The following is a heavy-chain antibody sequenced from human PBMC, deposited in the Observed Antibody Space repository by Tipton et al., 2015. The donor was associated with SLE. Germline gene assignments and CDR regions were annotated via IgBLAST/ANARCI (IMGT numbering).Heavy chain of an antibody. CDR3: VKDIQQVVEGDNWFDP. CDR2: ISWDGGST. D-gene: IGHD5-18*01. V-gene: IGHV3-43D*04. Sequence: SLRLSCAASGFTFDDHAMHWVRQGPGKGLEWVSLISWDGGSTKYADSVKGRFTISRDNSKNSLYLQMNSLRVEDTALYYCVKDIQQVVEGDNWFDPWGQGTLVTVSS. J-gene: IGHJ5*02. CDR1: GFTFDDHA.